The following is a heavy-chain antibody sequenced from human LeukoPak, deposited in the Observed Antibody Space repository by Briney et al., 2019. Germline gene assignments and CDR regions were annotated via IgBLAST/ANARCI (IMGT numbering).Heavy chain of an antibody. V-gene: IGHV4-59*01. Sequence: SETLSLTCTVSGGSISSYYWSWIRQPPGKGLEWIGYIYYSGSTNYNPSLKSRVAISVDTSKNQISLKLSSVTAADTAVYYCARVAQYQLPHHTEAEPNENWFDPWGQGTLVTVSS. D-gene: IGHD2-2*01. CDR3: ARVAQYQLPHHTEAEPNENWFDP. CDR1: GGSISSYY. J-gene: IGHJ5*02. CDR2: IYYSGST.